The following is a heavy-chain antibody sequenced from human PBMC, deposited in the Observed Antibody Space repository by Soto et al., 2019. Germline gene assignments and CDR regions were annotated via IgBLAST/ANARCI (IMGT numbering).Heavy chain of an antibody. CDR3: TTRLVCSGGSCYQDY. V-gene: IGHV3-15*07. J-gene: IGHJ4*02. CDR2: IKSKTDGGTT. Sequence: GGSLRLSCAASGFTFSNAWMNWVRQAPGKGLEWVGRIKSKTDGGTTDYAAPVKGRFTISRDDSKNTMYLQMNSLKTEDTAVYYCTTRLVCSGGSCYQDYWGQGTLVTVSS. CDR1: GFTFSNAW. D-gene: IGHD2-15*01.